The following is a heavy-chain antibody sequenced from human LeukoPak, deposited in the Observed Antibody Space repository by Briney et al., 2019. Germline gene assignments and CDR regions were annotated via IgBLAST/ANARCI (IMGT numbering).Heavy chain of an antibody. Sequence: GRSLRLSCAASGFTFSNYGMHWVRQAPGKGLEWVAVISSDATDKYYADSVKGRFTISRVNSKNTVYLQVNSLRPEDTAVYYCGKGLGGSFAAGNYWGQGTPVTVSS. V-gene: IGHV3-30*18. J-gene: IGHJ4*02. CDR3: GKGLGGSFAAGNY. CDR1: GFTFSNYG. D-gene: IGHD1-26*01. CDR2: ISSDATDK.